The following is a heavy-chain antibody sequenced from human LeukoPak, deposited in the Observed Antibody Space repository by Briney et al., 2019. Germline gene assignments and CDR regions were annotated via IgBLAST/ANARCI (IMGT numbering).Heavy chain of an antibody. D-gene: IGHD2-15*01. J-gene: IGHJ4*02. CDR2: IYYSGSP. Sequence: SETLSLTCTVSSGSFSSYYWSWIRQPPGKGLEYIGYIYYSGSPNYNPSLKSRVTISVDTSKNQFSLKLTSVTAAGTAVYYCARGPRGYCSGGSCFYADYWGQGTLVAVSS. V-gene: IGHV4-59*01. CDR3: ARGPRGYCSGGSCFYADY. CDR1: SGSFSSYY.